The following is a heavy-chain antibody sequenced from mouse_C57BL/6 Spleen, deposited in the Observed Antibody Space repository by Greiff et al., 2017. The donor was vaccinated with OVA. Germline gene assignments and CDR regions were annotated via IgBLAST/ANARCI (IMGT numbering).Heavy chain of an antibody. D-gene: IGHD4-1*02. V-gene: IGHV5-17*01. CDR1: GFTFSDYG. CDR2: ISSGSSTI. CDR3: ARRPTGTDAMDY. Sequence: EVKLVESGGGLVKPGGSLKLSCAASGFTFSDYGMHWVRQAPEKGLEWVAYISSGSSTIYYADTVKGRFTISRDNAKNTLFLQMTSLRSEDTAMYYCARRPTGTDAMDYWGQGTSVTVSS. J-gene: IGHJ4*01.